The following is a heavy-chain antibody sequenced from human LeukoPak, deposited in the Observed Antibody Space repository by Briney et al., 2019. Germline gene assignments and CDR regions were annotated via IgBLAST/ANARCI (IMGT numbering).Heavy chain of an antibody. CDR2: INHSGST. CDR1: GGSFSGYY. CDR3: NRLRLGAFDI. D-gene: IGHD3-16*01. V-gene: IGHV4-34*01. J-gene: IGHJ3*02. Sequence: SETLSLTCAVYGGSFSGYYWGWIRQPPGKGLEWIGEINHSGSTNYNPSLKSRVTISVDTSKNQFSLKLSSVTAADTAVYYCNRLRLGAFDIWGQGTMVTVSS.